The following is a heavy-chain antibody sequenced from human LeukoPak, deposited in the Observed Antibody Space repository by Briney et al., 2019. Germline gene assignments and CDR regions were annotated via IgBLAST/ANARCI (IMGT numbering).Heavy chain of an antibody. V-gene: IGHV3-33*01. J-gene: IGHJ5*02. D-gene: IGHD3-16*01. Sequence: GGSLRLSCASSRFTFSNYGMHWVRQAPGKGLEWVAVIWYDGNNKYYADSVKGRFTISRDNSKNTLYLQMNGLRAEDTAVYYCALWGEGNWFDPWGQGTLVTVSS. CDR1: RFTFSNYG. CDR3: ALWGEGNWFDP. CDR2: IWYDGNNK.